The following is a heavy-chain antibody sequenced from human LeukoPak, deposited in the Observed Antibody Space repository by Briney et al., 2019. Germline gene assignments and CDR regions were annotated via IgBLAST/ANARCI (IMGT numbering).Heavy chain of an antibody. J-gene: IGHJ5*02. CDR3: ARGDVLDSSVYNWFDP. CDR1: GYTFTSYY. Sequence: ASVKVSCKASGYTFTSYYMHWVRQAPGQGLEWMGIINPSGGSTTYAQKFQGRVTITRDTSTGTVYMELSSLRSEDTALYYCARGDVLDSSVYNWFDPWGQGTLVIVSS. D-gene: IGHD3-22*01. CDR2: INPSGGST. V-gene: IGHV1-46*01.